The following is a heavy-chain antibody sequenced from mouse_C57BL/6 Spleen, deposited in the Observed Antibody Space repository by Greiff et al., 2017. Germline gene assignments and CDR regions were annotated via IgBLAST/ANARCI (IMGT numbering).Heavy chain of an antibody. V-gene: IGHV3-6*01. CDR2: ISYDGSN. CDR1: GYSITSGYY. CDR3: GTDGGKGYFDY. Sequence: EVKLVESGPGLVKPSQSLSLTCSVSGYSITSGYYWNWIRQFPGNKLEWMGYISYDGSNNYNQSLKNRISITRDPSTNQFALKLNSVTTEDTSTDYCGTDGGKGYFDYWGQGTTLTVSS. D-gene: IGHD2-1*01. J-gene: IGHJ2*01.